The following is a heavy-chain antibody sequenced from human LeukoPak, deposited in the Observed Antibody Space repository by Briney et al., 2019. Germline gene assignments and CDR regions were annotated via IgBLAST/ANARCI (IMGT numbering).Heavy chain of an antibody. CDR2: IYSGGTT. D-gene: IGHD3-10*02. Sequence: GSLRLSCAAPGFTVSSKYMSWVRQAPGKGLEWVSVIYSGGTTYYTDSVKGRFTISRDNSKNTLYLQMNSLRAEDTAVYYCAELGITMIGGVWGKGTTVTISS. V-gene: IGHV3-66*01. CDR1: GFTVSSKY. J-gene: IGHJ6*04. CDR3: AELGITMIGGV.